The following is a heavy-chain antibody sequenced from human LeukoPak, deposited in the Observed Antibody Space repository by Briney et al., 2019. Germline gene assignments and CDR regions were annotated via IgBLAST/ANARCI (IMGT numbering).Heavy chain of an antibody. CDR1: KFTFSNYG. V-gene: IGHV3-30*18. CDR3: AKDRAGKWELLRKNQGNFDY. J-gene: IGHJ4*02. CDR2: VSSDGGTK. D-gene: IGHD1-26*01. Sequence: PGGSLRLSCTASKFTFSNYGMQWVRQAPGKGLEWVAVVSSDGGTKYYADSVKGRFTISRDNSKNTMYLQMNSLRAEDTAVYYCAKDRAGKWELLRKNQGNFDYWGQGTLVTVSS.